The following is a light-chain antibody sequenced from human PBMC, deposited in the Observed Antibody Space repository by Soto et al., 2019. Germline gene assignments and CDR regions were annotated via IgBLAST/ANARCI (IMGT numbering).Light chain of an antibody. CDR2: DVS. CDR1: QSVRSN. V-gene: IGKV3-11*01. CDR3: PQRSHSPRT. Sequence: EIVMTQSPATLSVSPGERATLSCRASQSVRSNLAWYPQKPGQAPRLLIYDVSNRDTGIQARFSGSGAGTDFSRTISSLEPEDVAVDYCPQRSHSPRTFGQGTKVDIK. J-gene: IGKJ1*01.